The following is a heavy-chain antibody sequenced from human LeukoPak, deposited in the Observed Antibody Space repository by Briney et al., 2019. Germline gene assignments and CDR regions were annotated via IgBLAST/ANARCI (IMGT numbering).Heavy chain of an antibody. D-gene: IGHD6-19*01. Sequence: GGSLRLSCAASGVTFSSCAMHWVRQAPGKGLEWVALISYDGSNKYYADSVKGRFTISRDNSKNTLYLQMNSLRAEDTAVYYCARDYSAAGLMGPRGYYYMDVWGKGTTVTASS. V-gene: IGHV3-30*04. CDR1: GVTFSSCA. CDR3: ARDYSAAGLMGPRGYYYMDV. CDR2: ISYDGSNK. J-gene: IGHJ6*03.